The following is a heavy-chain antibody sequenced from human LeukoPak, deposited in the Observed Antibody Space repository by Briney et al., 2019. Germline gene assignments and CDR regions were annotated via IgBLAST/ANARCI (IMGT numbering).Heavy chain of an antibody. J-gene: IGHJ4*02. CDR1: GFTFSSYS. CDR3: ARGYCSSTSCFIDY. V-gene: IGHV3-21*01. D-gene: IGHD2-2*01. CDR2: ISSSRSYI. Sequence: GGSLRLSCAASGFTFSSYSMNWVRQAPGKGLEWASSISSSRSYIYYADSVKGRFTISRDNAKNSLSLQMNSLRAEDTAVYYCARGYCSSTSCFIDYWGQGTLVTVSS.